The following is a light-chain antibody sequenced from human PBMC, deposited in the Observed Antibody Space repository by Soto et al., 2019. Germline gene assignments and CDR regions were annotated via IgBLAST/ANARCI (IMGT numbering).Light chain of an antibody. CDR3: QRYGGSFRT. CDR1: QSITTNY. J-gene: IGKJ2*01. V-gene: IGKV3-20*01. Sequence: EIVLTQSPGTLSLSPGERATLSCRASQSITTNYLAWYQQKAGQGPRLLIYGASIRATGTPDRFSGSGSGTDFTLTISRLEPEDFAVYYCQRYGGSFRTFGQGTKLEIK. CDR2: GAS.